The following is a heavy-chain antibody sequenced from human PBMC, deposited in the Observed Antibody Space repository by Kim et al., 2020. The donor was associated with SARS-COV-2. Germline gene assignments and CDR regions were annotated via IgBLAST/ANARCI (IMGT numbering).Heavy chain of an antibody. V-gene: IGHV4-4*02. Sequence: SETLSLTCAVSGDSISGRDWWSWLRQPPGKGLEKIGESYHSGKTNYIPSHKRRITISVDKSKNQFSLKLISVTAADTAAYYCSRGGDLDSWGPGTLVTGSS. CDR1: GDSISGRDW. CDR2: SYHSGKT. CDR3: SRGGDLDS. J-gene: IGHJ4*02. D-gene: IGHD3-10*01.